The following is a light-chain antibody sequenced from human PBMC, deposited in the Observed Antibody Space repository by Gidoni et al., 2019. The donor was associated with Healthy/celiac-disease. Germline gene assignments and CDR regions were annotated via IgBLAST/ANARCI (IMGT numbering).Light chain of an antibody. Sequence: SYVLPQPPSVSVAPGQAARINGGGNNIGSKSVHWYQQKPGQAPVLVVYDDSDRPSGIPERFSGSNSGNTATLTISRVEAGDEADYYCQVWDSSSDHVVFGGGTKLTVL. CDR2: DDS. CDR1: NIGSKS. V-gene: IGLV3-21*02. CDR3: QVWDSSSDHVV. J-gene: IGLJ2*01.